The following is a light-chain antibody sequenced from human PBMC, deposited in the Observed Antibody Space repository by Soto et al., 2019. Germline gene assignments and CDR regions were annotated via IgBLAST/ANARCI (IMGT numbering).Light chain of an antibody. CDR2: DAS. Sequence: DIQMTQSPSTLSASVGDRVTITCRASQSISSWLAWYQQKPGKAPKLLIYDASSLESGVPSRFSGSGSATKFTLTISSLQPDDFATYYCQQYTSYLSLTFGGGTKVEL. J-gene: IGKJ4*01. CDR1: QSISSW. CDR3: QQYTSYLSLT. V-gene: IGKV1-5*01.